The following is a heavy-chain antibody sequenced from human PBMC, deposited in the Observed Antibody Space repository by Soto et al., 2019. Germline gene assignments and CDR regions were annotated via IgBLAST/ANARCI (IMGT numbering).Heavy chain of an antibody. D-gene: IGHD5-18*01. Sequence: ASVKVSCKASGGTFSSYAISWVRQAPGQGLEWMGGIIPIFGTANYAQKFQGRVTITADESTSTAYMELSSLRSEDTAVYYCARGGGYSYGYYYYGMDVWGQGSTVTVS. V-gene: IGHV1-69*13. CDR1: GGTFSSYA. CDR2: IIPIFGTA. J-gene: IGHJ6*02. CDR3: ARGGGYSYGYYYYGMDV.